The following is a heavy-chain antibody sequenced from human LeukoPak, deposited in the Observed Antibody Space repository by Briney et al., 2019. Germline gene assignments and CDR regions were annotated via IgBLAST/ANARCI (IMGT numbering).Heavy chain of an antibody. V-gene: IGHV3-30*02. Sequence: GGSLRLSCAASGFTFSSYGMHWVRQAPGKGLEWVAFIRYDGSNKYYADSVKGRFTISRDNSKNTLYPQMNSLRAEDTAVYYCAKDHRAGIGTRLDYWGQGTLVTVSS. CDR1: GFTFSSYG. CDR2: IRYDGSNK. J-gene: IGHJ4*02. D-gene: IGHD1-1*01. CDR3: AKDHRAGIGTRLDY.